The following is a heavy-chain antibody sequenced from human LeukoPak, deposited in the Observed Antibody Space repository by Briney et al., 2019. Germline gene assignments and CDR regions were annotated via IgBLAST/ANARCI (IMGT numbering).Heavy chain of an antibody. CDR3: AKFSFRYGDYTWVDY. J-gene: IGHJ4*02. D-gene: IGHD4-17*01. Sequence: QSGGSLRLSCAASGFTFSNYGMHWVRRAPGKGLEWVAVIWYDGSKKYYGDSVKGRVTISRDNSKNTLYLEMNSLRAEDTAVYYCAKFSFRYGDYTWVDYWGQGTLVTVSS. V-gene: IGHV3-33*06. CDR2: IWYDGSKK. CDR1: GFTFSNYG.